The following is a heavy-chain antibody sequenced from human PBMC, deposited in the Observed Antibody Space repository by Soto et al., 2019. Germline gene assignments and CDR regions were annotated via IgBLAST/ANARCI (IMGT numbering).Heavy chain of an antibody. CDR3: ARQFHGDSGYENLAPFDY. J-gene: IGHJ4*02. CDR2: ISSSSSYT. CDR1: GFTFSDYY. Sequence: QVQLVESGGGLAKPGGSLRLSCAASGFTFSDYYMSWIRQAPGKGLGWVSYISSSSSYTNYADSVKGRFTISRDNAKNSLYLQINSLRADDTAVYYCARQFHGDSGYENLAPFDYWGQGTLVTVSS. D-gene: IGHD5-12*01. V-gene: IGHV3-11*05.